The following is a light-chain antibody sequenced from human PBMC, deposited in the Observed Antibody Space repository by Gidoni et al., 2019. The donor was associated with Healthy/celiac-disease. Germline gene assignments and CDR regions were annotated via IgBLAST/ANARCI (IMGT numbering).Light chain of an antibody. CDR2: DAS. Sequence: DIQMTQSPSSLSASVGDRVTITCQASQDMGNYLNWYPQNPGKAPQLLIYDASKLETGVPSRFRGIGSGTDFTFSISSLQPEDIATYYCQQYDNLFTFGPGTKVDIK. J-gene: IGKJ3*01. CDR1: QDMGNY. V-gene: IGKV1-33*01. CDR3: QQYDNLFT.